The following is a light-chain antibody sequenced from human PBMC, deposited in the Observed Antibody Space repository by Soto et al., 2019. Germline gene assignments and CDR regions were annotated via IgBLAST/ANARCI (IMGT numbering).Light chain of an antibody. J-gene: IGKJ4*01. CDR1: QSVSSSY. Sequence: EIVLTQSPGTLSLSPGERATLSCRASQSVSSSYLAWYQQKPGQAPRLLIYGASSRATGIPDRFSGSGSGTDFTLIISRLEPEDFAVYYCQQYGSSLVTFGGGTKVEIK. V-gene: IGKV3-20*01. CDR2: GAS. CDR3: QQYGSSLVT.